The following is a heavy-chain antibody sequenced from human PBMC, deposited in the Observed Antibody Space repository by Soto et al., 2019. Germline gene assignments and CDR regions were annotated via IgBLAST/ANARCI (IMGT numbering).Heavy chain of an antibody. CDR1: GGSFSGYY. D-gene: IGHD3-22*01. J-gene: IGHJ5*02. CDR3: ARVDYYDSSRYYP. Sequence: PSETLSLTCAVYGGSFSGYYWSWIRQPPGKGLEWIGEINHSGSTNYNPSLKSRVTISVDTSKNQFSLKLSSVTAADTAVYYCARVDYYDSSRYYPWGQGTLVTVS. V-gene: IGHV4-34*01. CDR2: INHSGST.